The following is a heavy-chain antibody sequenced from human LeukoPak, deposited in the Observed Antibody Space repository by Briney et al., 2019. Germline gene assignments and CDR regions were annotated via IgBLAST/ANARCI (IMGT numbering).Heavy chain of an antibody. CDR1: GFTFDAYS. D-gene: IGHD1-26*01. J-gene: IGHJ6*02. CDR2: INKDGSAT. Sequence: QLGGSLRLSCEASGFTFDAYSMHWVRQAPGKGLEWVSLINKDGSATYYADSVKGRFTISRDNSKNSLYLQMNSLRSEDTALYYCATWAFYHSLDVWGQGTTVTVSS. V-gene: IGHV3-43*02. CDR3: ATWAFYHSLDV.